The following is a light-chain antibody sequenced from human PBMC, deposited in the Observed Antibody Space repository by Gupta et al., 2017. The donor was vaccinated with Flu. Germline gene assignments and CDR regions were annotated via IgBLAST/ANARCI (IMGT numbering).Light chain of an antibody. Sequence: PSPLSASVGDRVTITCRASQDIGDDLGWYQQKPGKAPRRLIYAASTLQSEVPSRFSGSGYGTEFTLTISSLQPEDFATYYCRQHNNSPFTFGHGTKVDSK. V-gene: IGKV1-17*01. J-gene: IGKJ3*01. CDR1: QDIGDD. CDR3: RQHNNSPFT. CDR2: AAS.